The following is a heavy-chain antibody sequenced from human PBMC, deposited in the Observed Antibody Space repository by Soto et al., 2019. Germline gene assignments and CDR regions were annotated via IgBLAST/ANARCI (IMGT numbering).Heavy chain of an antibody. J-gene: IGHJ4*02. CDR1: GGSISSSSYY. CDR2: IYYSGST. V-gene: IGHV4-39*02. Sequence: QLQLQESGPGLVKPSETLSLTCTVSGGSISSSSYYWGWIRQPPGKGLEWIGSIYYSGSTYYNPSLKRRVTISVDTSKNQFSLKLSSVTAADTAVYYCAREGGGRAAAGVGYWGQGTLVTVSS. D-gene: IGHD6-13*01. CDR3: AREGGGRAAAGVGY.